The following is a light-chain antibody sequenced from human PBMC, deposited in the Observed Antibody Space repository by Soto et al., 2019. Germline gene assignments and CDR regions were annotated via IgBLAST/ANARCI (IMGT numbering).Light chain of an antibody. Sequence: QSALTQPASVSGSPGQSITISCTGTSRDVGYYNYVSWYQHHPDKVPKLMIYEVSNRPSGVSNRFSGSKSGNTASLAISGLQAEDEADYYCSSYTTSSTQVFGGGTKLTVL. J-gene: IGLJ3*02. CDR2: EVS. CDR1: SRDVGYYNY. CDR3: SSYTTSSTQV. V-gene: IGLV2-14*01.